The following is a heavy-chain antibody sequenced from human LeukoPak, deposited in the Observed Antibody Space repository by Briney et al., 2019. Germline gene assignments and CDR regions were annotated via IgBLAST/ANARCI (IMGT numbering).Heavy chain of an antibody. CDR3: ARVFGDYVWGSYRSPPFDY. Sequence: GGSLRLSCEASGFTFSTFAMIWVRQPPGKGLEWVSSIFPSGGEIHYADSVRGRFTISRDNSKSTLSLQMNSLRAEDTAVYYCARVFGDYVWGSYRSPPFDYWGQGTLVTVSS. J-gene: IGHJ4*02. CDR2: IFPSGGEI. CDR1: GFTFSTFA. D-gene: IGHD3-16*02. V-gene: IGHV3-23*01.